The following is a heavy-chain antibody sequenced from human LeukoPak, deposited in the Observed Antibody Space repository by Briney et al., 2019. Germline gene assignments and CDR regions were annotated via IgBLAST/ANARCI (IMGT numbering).Heavy chain of an antibody. Sequence: SETLSLTCTVSGGSLSSGGYYWGWVRQHPGKGLEWVGYIYYSGSTYYNPSRKSRVTISVDTSTNQFSLKLSSVTAADTAVYYCARGPCSTSCHRSWYFDYWGQGTLVTVSS. CDR1: GGSLSSGGYY. J-gene: IGHJ4*02. D-gene: IGHD2-2*01. CDR2: IYYSGST. V-gene: IGHV4-31*03. CDR3: ARGPCSTSCHRSWYFDY.